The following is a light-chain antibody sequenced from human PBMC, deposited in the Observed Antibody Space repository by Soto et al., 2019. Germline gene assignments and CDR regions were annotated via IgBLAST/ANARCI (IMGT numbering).Light chain of an antibody. V-gene: IGLV2-11*01. CDR1: NSDVGGYIY. CDR3: CSYAGNYTYV. Sequence: QSALTQPRSVSGSPRQSVTISCTGTNSDVGGYIYVYWYQQHPGKAPKLMMFDVSKRLSGVPDRFSGSKSDNTASLTISGLQAEDEADYFCCSYAGNYTYVFGTGTKLTVL. J-gene: IGLJ1*01. CDR2: DVS.